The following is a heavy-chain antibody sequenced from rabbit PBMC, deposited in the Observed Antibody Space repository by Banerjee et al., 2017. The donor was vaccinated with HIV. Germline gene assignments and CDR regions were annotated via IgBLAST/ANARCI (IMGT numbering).Heavy chain of an antibody. J-gene: IGHJ4*01. CDR3: VRDTWAFNL. CDR2: IDPVFGST. Sequence: QEQLVETGGGLVQPGGSLTLSCKASGFDFSRYGMSWVRQAPGKGLEWIGYIDPVFGSTYYASWVNGRFSISRENTQNTVSLQMNSLTAADTATYFCVRDTWAFNLRGPGTLVTVS. D-gene: IGHD3-1*01. V-gene: IGHV1S47*01. CDR1: GFDFSRYG.